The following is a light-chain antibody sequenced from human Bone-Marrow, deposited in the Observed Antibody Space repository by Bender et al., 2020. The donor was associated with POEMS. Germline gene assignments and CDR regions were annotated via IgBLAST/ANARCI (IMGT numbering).Light chain of an antibody. V-gene: IGLV2-14*01. Sequence: QSALTQPASVSESPGQSITISCTGTSSDVGVYNFVSWYQQYPGKAPKLLIYDVSLRPSGVSNRFSGSKSGNTASLTISGLQAEDESDYYCSSYTSRNTLIFGGGTKLTVL. J-gene: IGLJ2*01. CDR2: DVS. CDR3: SSYTSRNTLI. CDR1: SSDVGVYNF.